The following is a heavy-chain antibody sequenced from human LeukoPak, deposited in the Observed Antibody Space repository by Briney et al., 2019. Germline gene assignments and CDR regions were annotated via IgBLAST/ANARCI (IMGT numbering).Heavy chain of an antibody. D-gene: IGHD3-22*01. CDR3: AKDFPHYYESSHGMDA. CDR1: GFSFGGYE. V-gene: IGHV3-48*03. J-gene: IGHJ6*02. CDR2: ISTTGSTV. Sequence: GGSLRLSCAASGFSFGGYEMNWVRQAQGKGLEWVSYISTTGSTVYYADSVEGRFTISRDNAKNLLYLQMNSLRAEDAAVYYCAKDFPHYYESSHGMDAWGQGTTVTVSS.